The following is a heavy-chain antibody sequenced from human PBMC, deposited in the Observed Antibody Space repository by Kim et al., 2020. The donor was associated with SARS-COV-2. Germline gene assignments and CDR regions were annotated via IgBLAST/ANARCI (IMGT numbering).Heavy chain of an antibody. Sequence: GGSLRLSCAASGFTFSSYAMSWVRQAPGKGLEWVSAISGSGGSTYYADSVKGRFTISRDNSKNTLYLQMNSLRAEDTAVYYCAKDYEDLEWLSGDYWGQGTLVTVSS. CDR1: GFTFSSYA. CDR2: ISGSGGST. D-gene: IGHD3-16*02. J-gene: IGHJ4*02. CDR3: AKDYEDLEWLSGDY. V-gene: IGHV3-23*01.